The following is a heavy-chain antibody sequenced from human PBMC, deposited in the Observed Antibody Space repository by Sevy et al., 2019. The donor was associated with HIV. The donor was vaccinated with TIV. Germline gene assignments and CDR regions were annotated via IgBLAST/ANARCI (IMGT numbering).Heavy chain of an antibody. Sequence: ASVKVSCKASGYTFTGYYMHWVRQAPGQGLEWMGWINPNSGGTNYPQKFQGRVTMTRDTSISTAYMELSRLRSDDTAVYYCARFGLRLRFLGGMDVWGQGTTVTVSS. D-gene: IGHD3-3*01. J-gene: IGHJ6*02. CDR3: ARFGLRLRFLGGMDV. CDR2: INPNSGGT. CDR1: GYTFTGYY. V-gene: IGHV1-2*02.